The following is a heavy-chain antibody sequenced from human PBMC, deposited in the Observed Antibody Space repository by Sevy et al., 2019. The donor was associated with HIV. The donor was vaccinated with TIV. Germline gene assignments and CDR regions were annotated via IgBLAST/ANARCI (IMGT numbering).Heavy chain of an antibody. D-gene: IGHD2-2*01. J-gene: IGHJ3*02. Sequence: ASVKVSCKASGYTFTSYGISWVRQAPGQGLEWMGWISAYNGNTNYAQKLQGRVTMTTDTSTSTANMELRSLRSDDTAVYYCARSKLVVVPAAMDDAFDIWGQGTMVTVSS. V-gene: IGHV1-18*01. CDR3: ARSKLVVVPAAMDDAFDI. CDR1: GYTFTSYG. CDR2: ISAYNGNT.